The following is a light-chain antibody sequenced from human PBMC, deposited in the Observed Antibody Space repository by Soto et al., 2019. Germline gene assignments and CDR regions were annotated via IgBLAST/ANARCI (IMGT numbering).Light chain of an antibody. CDR3: QLRET. V-gene: IGKV3-11*01. J-gene: IGKJ1*01. Sequence: EIVLTQSPATLSLSPGERATLSCRASQSVSSYLAWYQQKPGQAPRLLIYDASNRATGIPARFSGSGSGTDFTLTISSLEPEDFEVYYCQLRETFGQGTKVEIK. CDR1: QSVSSY. CDR2: DAS.